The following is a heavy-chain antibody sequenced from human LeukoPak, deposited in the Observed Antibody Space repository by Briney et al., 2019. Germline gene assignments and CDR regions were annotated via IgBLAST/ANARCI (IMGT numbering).Heavy chain of an antibody. D-gene: IGHD2-15*01. CDR3: AREVLVVAATTFWYFDL. V-gene: IGHV3-21*01. CDR2: ISSSSSYI. Sequence: GGSLRLSCAISGFTFSSYAMHWVRQAPGKGLEWVSSISSSSSYIYYADSVKGRFTISRDNAKNSLYLHMNSLRVDDTAVFYCAREVLVVAATTFWYFDLWGRGTLVTVSS. J-gene: IGHJ2*01. CDR1: GFTFSSYA.